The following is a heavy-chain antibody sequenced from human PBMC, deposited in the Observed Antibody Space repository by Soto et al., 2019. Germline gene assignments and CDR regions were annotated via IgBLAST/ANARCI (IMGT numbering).Heavy chain of an antibody. V-gene: IGHV3-7*01. D-gene: IGHD3-3*01. Sequence: EVLLVESGGGLVQPGGSLTLSCAASRFSIGSYWMNWVRQAPGKGLEWVANIKGDGRERYYVESVEGRFTISRDNTKNSLYLQMNSRRVEDTAVYYCAAGFPPDFWGRGTLVTVSS. CDR3: AAGFPPDF. CDR1: RFSIGSYW. CDR2: IKGDGRER. J-gene: IGHJ4*02.